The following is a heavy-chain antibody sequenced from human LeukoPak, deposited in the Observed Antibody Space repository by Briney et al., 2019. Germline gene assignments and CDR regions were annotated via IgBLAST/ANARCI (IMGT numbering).Heavy chain of an antibody. CDR2: IYYSGST. V-gene: IGHV4-59*12. CDR1: GDSISSYY. D-gene: IGHD3-3*01. J-gene: IGHJ4*02. Sequence: SETLSLTCAVSGDSISSYYWSWIRQPPGKGLEWIGYIYYSGSTNYNPSLKSRVTISVDTSKNQFSLKLSSVTAADTAVYYCARGVGVAELDYWGQGTLVTVSS. CDR3: ARGVGVAELDY.